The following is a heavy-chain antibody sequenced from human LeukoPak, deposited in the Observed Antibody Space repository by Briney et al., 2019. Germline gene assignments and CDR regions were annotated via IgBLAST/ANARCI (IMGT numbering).Heavy chain of an antibody. CDR2: INSDGSST. J-gene: IGHJ4*02. CDR1: GFTFSSYW. D-gene: IGHD3-10*01. CDR3: ARIPGGSGSQFDY. Sequence: GGSLRLSCVASGFTFSSYWMHWVRQGPGKGLVWVSRINSDGSSTYNADSVKGRFTVSRDNAKNTLYLQMNSLRAEDTAVYYCARIPGGSGSQFDYWGQGTLVTVSS. V-gene: IGHV3-74*01.